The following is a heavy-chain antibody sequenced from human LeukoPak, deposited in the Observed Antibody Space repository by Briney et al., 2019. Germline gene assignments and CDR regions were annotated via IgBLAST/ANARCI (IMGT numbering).Heavy chain of an antibody. J-gene: IGHJ5*02. D-gene: IGHD2-2*01. CDR2: ISSSSSYI. Sequence: PGGSLRLSCAASGFTFSSYSMNWVRQAPGKGLEWVSSISSSSSYIYYADSVKGRFTVSRDNAKNSLYLQMSSLRAEDTAVYYCARDRCSSTSCWFDPWGQGTLVTVSS. CDR1: GFTFSSYS. V-gene: IGHV3-21*01. CDR3: ARDRCSSTSCWFDP.